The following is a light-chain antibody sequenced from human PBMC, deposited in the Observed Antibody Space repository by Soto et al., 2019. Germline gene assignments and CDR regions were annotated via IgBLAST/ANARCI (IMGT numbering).Light chain of an antibody. CDR2: HVS. Sequence: QSALTQPASVSGSPGQSITLSCTGTSSDIGGYDYVSWYQQHPATAPKLMIYHVSNRTAGVSNRFSGSKSCNAASLTISGIQPEDEADYYCSSYTSSSTNYVFGTGTKLTVL. CDR1: SSDIGGYDY. J-gene: IGLJ1*01. CDR3: SSYTSSSTNYV. V-gene: IGLV2-14*01.